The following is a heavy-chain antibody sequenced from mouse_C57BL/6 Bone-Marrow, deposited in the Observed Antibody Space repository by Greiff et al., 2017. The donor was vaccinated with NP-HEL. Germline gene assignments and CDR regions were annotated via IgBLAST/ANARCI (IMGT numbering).Heavy chain of an antibody. D-gene: IGHD4-1*01. CDR2: IYPGSGST. CDR1: GYTFTSYW. V-gene: IGHV1-55*01. J-gene: IGHJ1*03. Sequence: QVQLKQPGAELVKPGASVKMSCKASGYTFTSYWITWVKQRPGQGLEWIGDIYPGSGSTNYNEKFKSKATLTVDTSSSTAYMQLSSLTSEDSAVYYCARGYVWDWDWYFDVWGTGTTVTVSS. CDR3: ARGYVWDWDWYFDV.